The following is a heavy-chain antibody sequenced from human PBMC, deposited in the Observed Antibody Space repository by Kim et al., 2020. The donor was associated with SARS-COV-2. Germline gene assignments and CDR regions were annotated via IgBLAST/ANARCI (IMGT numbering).Heavy chain of an antibody. J-gene: IGHJ6*03. V-gene: IGHV4-59*08. CDR2: LYYGGTT. Sequence: SETLSLTCAVSGASISSYYWSWIRQSPGKGLEWIGYLYYGGTTYYNPSLKSRVTVSVETSKNQVSLKLSSVTAADTAIYYCARVTEFSRSADYYCYMDVWGKGATVTVSS. D-gene: IGHD6-6*01. CDR3: ARVTEFSRSADYYCYMDV. CDR1: GASISSYY.